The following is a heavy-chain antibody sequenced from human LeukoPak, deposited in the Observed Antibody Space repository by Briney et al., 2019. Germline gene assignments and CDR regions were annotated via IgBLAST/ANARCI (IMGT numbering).Heavy chain of an antibody. V-gene: IGHV4-59*01. Sequence: GSLRRSCAASGFTFRSIAMTWVRQAPGKGLEGVGYIYYSGSTNYNPSLKSRVSISVDTSKNQFSLKLSSVTAADTAVYYCARIVPYNYGYVDYWGQGTLVTVSS. CDR3: ARIVPYNYGYVDY. CDR2: IYYSGST. CDR1: GFTFRSIA. J-gene: IGHJ4*02. D-gene: IGHD5-18*01.